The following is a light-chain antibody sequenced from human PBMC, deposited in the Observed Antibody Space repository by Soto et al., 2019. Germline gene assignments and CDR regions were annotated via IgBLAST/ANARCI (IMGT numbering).Light chain of an antibody. Sequence: ETVLTQSPGTLSLSPGERATLSCRASQSVSSNLAWYQQKPGQAPRLLIYGASTRATGIPARFSGSGSGTEFTLIISSLQSEDFAVYYCQQYNDWPPITFGQGTRLEIK. CDR1: QSVSSN. V-gene: IGKV3-15*01. CDR3: QQYNDWPPIT. J-gene: IGKJ5*01. CDR2: GAS.